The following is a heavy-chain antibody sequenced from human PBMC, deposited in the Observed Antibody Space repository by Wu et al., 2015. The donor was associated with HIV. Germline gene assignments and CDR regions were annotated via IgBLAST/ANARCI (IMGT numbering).Heavy chain of an antibody. CDR1: GYTFTGYY. CDR3: AREFSRVYYYDSSGSDDAFDI. CDR2: INPNSGGT. D-gene: IGHD3-22*01. V-gene: IGHV1-2*02. Sequence: QVQLVQSGAEVKKPGASVKVSCKASGYTFTGYYMHWVRQAPGQGLEWMGWINPNSGGTNYAQKFQGRVTMTRDTSISTAYMELSRLRSDDTAVYYCAREFSRVYYYDSSGSDDAFDIWGQGTMVTGLF. J-gene: IGHJ3*02.